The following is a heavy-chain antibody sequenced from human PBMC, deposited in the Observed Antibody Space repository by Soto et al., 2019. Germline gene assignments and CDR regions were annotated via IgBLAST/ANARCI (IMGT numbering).Heavy chain of an antibody. CDR2: ISAYNGNT. D-gene: IGHD3-22*01. CDR1: GYTFTSYG. CDR3: ARDPRRSYYDSSGYPYFDY. J-gene: IGHJ4*02. V-gene: IGHV1-18*04. Sequence: ASVKVSCKASGYTFTSYGISWVRQAPGQGLEWMGWISAYNGNTNYAQKLQGRVTMTTDTSTSTAYMELRSLRSDDTAVYYCARDPRRSYYDSSGYPYFDYWGQGTLVTVYS.